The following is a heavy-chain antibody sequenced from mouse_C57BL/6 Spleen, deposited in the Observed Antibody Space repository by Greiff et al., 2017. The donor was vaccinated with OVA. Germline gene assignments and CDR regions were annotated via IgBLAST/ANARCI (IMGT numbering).Heavy chain of an antibody. CDR2: ISDGGSYT. CDR1: GFTFSSYA. Sequence: DVQLVESGGGLVKPGGSLKLSCAASGFTFSSYAMSWVRQTPEKRLEWVATISDGGSYTYYPDNVKGRFTISRDNAKNNLYLQMSHLKSEDTAMYYCARDKSNYTAWFAYWGQGTLVTVSA. V-gene: IGHV5-4*01. CDR3: ARDKSNYTAWFAY. J-gene: IGHJ3*01. D-gene: IGHD2-5*01.